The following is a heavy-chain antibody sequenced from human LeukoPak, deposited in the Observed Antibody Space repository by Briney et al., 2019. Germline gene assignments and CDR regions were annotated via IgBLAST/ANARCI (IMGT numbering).Heavy chain of an antibody. D-gene: IGHD6-13*01. Sequence: GGSLRLSCAASGYTFSSYWMHWVRQAPREGLVWVSRINSDGSSISNADSVKGRLTISRDNAKSTLHLQMDSLRAEDTAVYYCVRDLSGIAALWGQGTLVTVSS. CDR1: GYTFSSYW. CDR2: INSDGSSI. V-gene: IGHV3-74*01. CDR3: VRDLSGIAAL. J-gene: IGHJ4*02.